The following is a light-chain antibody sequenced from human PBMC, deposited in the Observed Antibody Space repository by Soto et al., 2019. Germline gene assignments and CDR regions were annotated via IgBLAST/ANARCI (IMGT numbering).Light chain of an antibody. CDR3: CSYAGSSTLM. CDR2: EVT. V-gene: IGLV2-23*02. Sequence: QSALTQPASVSGSPGQSITISCTGTSSLVGNYDLVSWYQLRPGKAPKLMISEVTKRPSGVSNRFSGSKSGSTASLTISGLQAEDEADYYCCSYAGSSTLMFGGGTKLTVL. J-gene: IGLJ3*02. CDR1: SSLVGNYDL.